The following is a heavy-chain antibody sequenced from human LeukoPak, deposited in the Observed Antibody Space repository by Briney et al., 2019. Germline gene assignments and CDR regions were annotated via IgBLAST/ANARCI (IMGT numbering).Heavy chain of an antibody. V-gene: IGHV3-23*01. CDR1: GFTFSSYA. CDR3: AKDFGSGSYWPFDY. D-gene: IGHD3-10*01. J-gene: IGHJ4*02. Sequence: HPGGSLRLSCAASGFTFSSYAMSWVRQAPGKGLEWVSAISGSGGSTYYADSVKGRFTISRDNSRNTLYLQMNSLRAEDTAVYYCAKDFGSGSYWPFDYWGQGTLVTVSS. CDR2: ISGSGGST.